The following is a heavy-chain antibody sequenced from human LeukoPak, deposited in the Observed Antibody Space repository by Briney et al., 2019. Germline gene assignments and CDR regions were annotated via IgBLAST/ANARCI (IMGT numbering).Heavy chain of an antibody. V-gene: IGHV5-51*01. Sequence: GESLKISCQGSGYSFTTYWIGWVRQMPGKGLEWVGIIYPGDSDTKYSPAFQGQATISADKSINTAYLQWSSLKASDTAMYYCARHRSSSDLFDYWGQGTLVTVSS. J-gene: IGHJ4*02. D-gene: IGHD6-6*01. CDR1: GYSFTTYW. CDR2: IYPGDSDT. CDR3: ARHRSSSDLFDY.